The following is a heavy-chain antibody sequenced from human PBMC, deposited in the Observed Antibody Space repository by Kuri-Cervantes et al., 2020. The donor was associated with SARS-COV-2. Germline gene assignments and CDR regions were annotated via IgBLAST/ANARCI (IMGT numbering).Heavy chain of an antibody. D-gene: IGHD5-12*01. CDR3: ARDSDIVATSANDY. V-gene: IGHV3-15*01. J-gene: IGHJ4*02. CDR2: IKSKTDGGTT. Sequence: GESLKISCAASGFTFSNAWMSWVRQAPGKGLEWVGRIKSKTDGGTTDYAAPVKGRFTISRDDSKNTLYLQMNSLKTEDTAVYYCARDSDIVATSANDYWGQGTLVTVSS. CDR1: GFTFSNAW.